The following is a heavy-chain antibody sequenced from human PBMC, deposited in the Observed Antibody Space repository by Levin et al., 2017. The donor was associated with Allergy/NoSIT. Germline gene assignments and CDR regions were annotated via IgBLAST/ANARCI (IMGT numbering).Heavy chain of an antibody. CDR3: ARRELQLLLGGAFDI. CDR2: INPNSGGT. CDR1: GYTFTCYY. Sequence: GESLKISCKASGYTFTCYYMHWVRQAPGQGLEWMGWINPNSGGTNYAQTFQGRVTITRDTSISTAYMELSRLRADDTAVYYCARRELQLLLGGAFDIWGQGTVVTVSS. J-gene: IGHJ3*02. D-gene: IGHD6-13*01. V-gene: IGHV1-2*02.